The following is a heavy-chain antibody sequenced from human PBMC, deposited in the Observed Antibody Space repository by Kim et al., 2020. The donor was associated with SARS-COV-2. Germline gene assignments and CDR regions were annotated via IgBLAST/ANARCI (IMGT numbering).Heavy chain of an antibody. CDR3: ARVHAAIVTVGYCSGGSCYPKGVWFDP. V-gene: IGHV4-30-2*01. J-gene: IGHJ5*02. CDR1: GGSISSGGYS. CDR2: IYHSGST. D-gene: IGHD2-15*01. Sequence: SETLSLTCAVSGGSISSGGYSWSWIRQPPGKGLEWIGYIYHSGSTYYNPSLKSRVTISVDRSKNQFSLKLSSVTAADTAVYYCARVHAAIVTVGYCSGGSCYPKGVWFDPWGQGTLVTVSS.